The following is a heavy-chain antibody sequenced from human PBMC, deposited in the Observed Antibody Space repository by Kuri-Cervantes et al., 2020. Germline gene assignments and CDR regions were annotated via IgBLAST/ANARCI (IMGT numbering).Heavy chain of an antibody. J-gene: IGHJ5*01. D-gene: IGHD3-22*01. CDR2: IWPDGSKI. V-gene: IGHV3-33*01. CDR3: VRSIYYESRYTYPVFDS. CDR1: GFTFSSHG. Sequence: GGSLRLSCAASGFTFSSHGMHWVRQAPGKGLEWVSVIWPDGSKIFYGDSVKGRFSISRDNSKQTLYLLMDSLRAEDTAVYFCVRSIYYESRYTYPVFDSWGQGTLVTVSS.